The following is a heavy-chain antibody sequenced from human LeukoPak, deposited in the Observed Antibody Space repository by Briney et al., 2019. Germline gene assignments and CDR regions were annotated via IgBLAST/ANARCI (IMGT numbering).Heavy chain of an antibody. J-gene: IGHJ4*02. CDR2: IYYSGST. V-gene: IGHV4-34*01. CDR1: GGSFSGYY. Sequence: SETLSLTCAVYGGSFSGYYWSWIRQPPGKGLEWIGSIYYSGSTYYNPSLKSRVTISVDTSKNQFSLKLSSVTAADTAVYYCASLQSGSWGQGTLVTVSS. CDR3: ASLQSGS. D-gene: IGHD1-26*01.